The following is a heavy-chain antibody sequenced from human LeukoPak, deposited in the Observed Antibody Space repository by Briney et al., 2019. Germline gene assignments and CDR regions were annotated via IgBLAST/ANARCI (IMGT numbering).Heavy chain of an antibody. CDR1: GFTFSSYG. CDR2: IWYDGSNK. Sequence: GGSLRLSCAASGFTFSSYGMHWVRQAPDKGLEWVAVIWYDGSNKYYADSVKGRFTISRDNSKNSLYLQMNSLRAEDTAVYYCARDLYGGTGTDMQDYWGQGTLVTVSS. CDR3: ARDLYGGTGTDMQDY. D-gene: IGHD1-1*01. J-gene: IGHJ4*02. V-gene: IGHV3-33*01.